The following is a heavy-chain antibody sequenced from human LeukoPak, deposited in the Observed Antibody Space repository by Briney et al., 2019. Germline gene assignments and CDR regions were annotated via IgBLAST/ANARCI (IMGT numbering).Heavy chain of an antibody. CDR3: AREAGSYDSSGYYSLYYSFDY. J-gene: IGHJ4*02. CDR1: GDSINSGNNY. V-gene: IGHV4-61*09. D-gene: IGHD3-22*01. Sequence: SETLSLTCTVSGDSINSGNNYWSWIRQPAGEGPEWIGHIYSSGTTNYNPSLKSRVTMSVDTSKNQFSLKLTSVTAADTAVYYCAREAGSYDSSGYYSLYYSFDYWGQGTLVTVSS. CDR2: IYSSGTT.